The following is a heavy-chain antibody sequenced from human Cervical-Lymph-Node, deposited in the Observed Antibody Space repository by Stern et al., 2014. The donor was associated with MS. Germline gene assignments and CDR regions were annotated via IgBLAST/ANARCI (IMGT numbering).Heavy chain of an antibody. CDR2: INPNGSVT. CDR1: GYTFTNYY. D-gene: IGHD3-16*01. V-gene: IGHV1-46*01. CDR3: TRAVGGVGRE. Sequence: VQLVESGPEVKKPGASVMVSCKTSGYTFTNYYIHWVRQAPGQGLEWMGIINPNGSVTAYAQKFQGRLTITRDTSTTTVYMRLISLTSEDTAMYYCTRAVGGVGREWGQGTLVFVSS. J-gene: IGHJ4*02.